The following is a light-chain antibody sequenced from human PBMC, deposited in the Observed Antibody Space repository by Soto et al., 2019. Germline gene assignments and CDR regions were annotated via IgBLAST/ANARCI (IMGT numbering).Light chain of an antibody. CDR1: QDISND. CDR3: QQYEDLPYT. V-gene: IGKV1-33*01. CDR2: DAS. J-gene: IGKJ2*01. Sequence: DIQMTQSPSSLAASVGDRVTVTCQASQDISNDLNWYQQKPGKAPKLLIYDASNLETGVPARFSGSGSGTDFTFTISSLQPEDLATYYCQQYEDLPYTCGQGPKLDI.